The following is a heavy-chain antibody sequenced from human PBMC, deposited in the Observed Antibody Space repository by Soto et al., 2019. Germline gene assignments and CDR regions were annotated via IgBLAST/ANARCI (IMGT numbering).Heavy chain of an antibody. D-gene: IGHD3-10*01. V-gene: IGHV3-23*01. CDR3: AKDTGWFGV. CDR2: ISGSGGGT. J-gene: IGHJ4*02. Sequence: EVKLLESGGGVVQPGGSLRLSCAASGFTFSNYAMSWVRQAPGKGLEWVSAISGSGGGTYYADSVKGRFTISRDNSKNTLYLQMNSLRAEDTAVYYCAKDTGWFGVWGQGTLVIVSS. CDR1: GFTFSNYA.